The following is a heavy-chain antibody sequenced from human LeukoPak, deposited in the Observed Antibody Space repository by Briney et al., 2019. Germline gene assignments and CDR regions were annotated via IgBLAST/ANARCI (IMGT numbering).Heavy chain of an antibody. CDR2: IYYSGRT. CDR3: ARNIDAFDI. CDR1: GGSISSHY. V-gene: IGHV4-59*11. J-gene: IGHJ3*02. Sequence: PSETLSLPCTVSGGSISSHYWSWSRQPPGKGLEWIGYIYYSGRTNYNPSLKSRVTISVDTSKNQFSLKLSSVTAADTAVYYCARNIDAFDIWGQGTMVTVSS.